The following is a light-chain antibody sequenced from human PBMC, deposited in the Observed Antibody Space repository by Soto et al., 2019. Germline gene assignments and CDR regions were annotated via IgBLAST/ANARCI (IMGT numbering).Light chain of an antibody. CDR3: QYYNNYCWT. V-gene: IGKV1-5*03. CDR1: QSISSW. CDR2: KTS. Sequence: DIQLTQSPSPLSASVGDRVTITCRARQSISSWLAWYQQKPGKAPKFLIYKTSNLESGVPSRFSGSGSGTEFTLTISSLQPDDFATYYCQYYNNYCWTFGQGTKVEIK. J-gene: IGKJ1*01.